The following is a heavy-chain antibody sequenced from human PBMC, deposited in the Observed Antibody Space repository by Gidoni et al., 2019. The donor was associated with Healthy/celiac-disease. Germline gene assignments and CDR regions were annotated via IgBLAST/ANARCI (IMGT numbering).Heavy chain of an antibody. CDR2: IYYSGST. V-gene: IGHV4-39*01. Sequence: HLQLQESGPGLVKPSETLSLTCTVSGGSISSSSYYWGWIRQPPGKGLEWIGSIYYSGSTYYNPALKSRVTISVDTSKNQFSLKLSSVTAADTAVYYCARHADSSSWYYYYYGMDVWGQGTTVTVSS. CDR1: GGSISSSSYY. J-gene: IGHJ6*02. D-gene: IGHD6-13*01. CDR3: ARHADSSSWYYYYYGMDV.